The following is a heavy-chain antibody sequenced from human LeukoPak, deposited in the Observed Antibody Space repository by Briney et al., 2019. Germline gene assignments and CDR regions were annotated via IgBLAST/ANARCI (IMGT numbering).Heavy chain of an antibody. D-gene: IGHD3-22*01. CDR2: IYPGDSDT. V-gene: IGHV5-51*01. J-gene: IGHJ4*02. Sequence: GESLKISYKGSGYSFTSYWIGWVRQMPGKGLEWMGIIYPGDSDTRYSPSFQGQVTISADKSISTAYLQWSSLKASDTAMYYCARLEYYYDSSGYYFDYWGQGTLVTVSS. CDR3: ARLEYYYDSSGYYFDY. CDR1: GYSFTSYW.